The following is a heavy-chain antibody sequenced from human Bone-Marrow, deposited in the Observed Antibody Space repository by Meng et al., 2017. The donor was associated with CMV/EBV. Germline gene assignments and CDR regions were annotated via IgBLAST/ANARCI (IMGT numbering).Heavy chain of an antibody. CDR1: GYTFTSYG. Sequence: ASVKVSCKASGYTFTSYGISWVRQAPGQGLEWMGWISAYNGNTNYAQKLQGRVTMTTDTSTSTAYMELGSLRSDDTAVYYCARDHVRAESNPDAFDIWGKGTMVTVSS. CDR3: ARDHVRAESNPDAFDI. D-gene: IGHD4-11*01. J-gene: IGHJ3*02. V-gene: IGHV1-18*01. CDR2: ISAYNGNT.